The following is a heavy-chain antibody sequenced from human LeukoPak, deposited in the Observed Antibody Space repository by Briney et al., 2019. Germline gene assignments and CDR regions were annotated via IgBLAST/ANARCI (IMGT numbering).Heavy chain of an antibody. CDR2: ISKDGSDS. CDR1: GFTFSSYA. J-gene: IGHJ4*02. V-gene: IGHV3-74*01. D-gene: IGHD1-26*01. CDR3: ARDLHWGASDY. Sequence: GGSLRLSCAASGFTFSSYAMSWVRQAPGKGLVWVSRISKDGSDSFYADSVKGRFTISRDNARNTVELQMNSLRPEDTAVYYCARDLHWGASDYWGQGTLVTVSS.